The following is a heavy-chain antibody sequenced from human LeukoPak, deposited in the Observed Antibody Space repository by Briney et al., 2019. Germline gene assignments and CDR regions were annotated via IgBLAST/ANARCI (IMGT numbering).Heavy chain of an antibody. Sequence: ASVKVSCKASGYSFTGYYMHWVRQAPGQGLEWMGWINPNSGETNYAQKFQGRVTMTRDTSISTAYMELSSLRSDDTAVYYCARGPNYYDSSGFHYRDWGQGTLVTVSS. CDR1: GYSFTGYY. V-gene: IGHV1-2*02. CDR2: INPNSGET. J-gene: IGHJ4*02. CDR3: ARGPNYYDSSGFHYRD. D-gene: IGHD3-22*01.